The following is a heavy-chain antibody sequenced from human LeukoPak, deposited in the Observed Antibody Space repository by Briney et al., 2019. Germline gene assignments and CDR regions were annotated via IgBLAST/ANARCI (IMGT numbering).Heavy chain of an antibody. D-gene: IGHD3-16*01. CDR1: GFTLSSFA. V-gene: IGHV3-23*01. J-gene: IGHJ4*02. Sequence: GGSLRLSCAASGFTLSSFAMSWVRQAPGKGLEGCAAISGRGGSTQHADSVKGRFTISREDSKNTLYLQMNSLTAEDTAVYYCAKVRRAYRSFVGSSFDYWGQGTLVTVSS. CDR3: AKVRRAYRSFVGSSFDY. CDR2: ISGRGGST.